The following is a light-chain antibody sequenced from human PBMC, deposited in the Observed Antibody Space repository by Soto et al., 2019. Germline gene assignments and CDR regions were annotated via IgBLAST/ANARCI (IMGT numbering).Light chain of an antibody. CDR2: AAS. J-gene: IGKJ5*01. V-gene: IGKV1-8*01. CDR1: QGISSY. Sequence: AIRMTQSPSSLSASTGDRVTITCRASQGISSYLAWYQQKPGKAPKLLIYAASTLQSGVTSRFSGSGSGTDFTLTISCLQSEDFATYYCQRYYSYPITFGQGTRLEIK. CDR3: QRYYSYPIT.